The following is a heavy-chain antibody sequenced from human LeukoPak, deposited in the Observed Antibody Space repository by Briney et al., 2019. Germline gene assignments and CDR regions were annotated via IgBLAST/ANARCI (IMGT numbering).Heavy chain of an antibody. CDR3: AKDQGDYCSGFSCYSGEYGHFQR. CDR2: IKFRGHET. Sequence: GGSLTLSCVASGFNFNNYDLHWVGQAPGKGVEWVAFIKFRGHETFYADSVEGRLTFSRDNSRNTVYLQMNSLRSEDTAVYYCAKDQGDYCSGFSCYSGEYGHFQRWGQGTLVTVSS. CDR1: GFNFNNYD. V-gene: IGHV3-30*02. D-gene: IGHD2-2*01. J-gene: IGHJ1*01.